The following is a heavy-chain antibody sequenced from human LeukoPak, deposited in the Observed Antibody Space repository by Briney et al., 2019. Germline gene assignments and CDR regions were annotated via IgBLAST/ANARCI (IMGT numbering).Heavy chain of an antibody. CDR3: ARDGRIQLWYYFDY. Sequence: ASVKVSCKASGYTFTSYGISWVRQAPGQGLEWMGWISAYNGNTNYAQKLQGRATMTTDTSTSTAYMELRSLRSDDTAVYYCARDGRIQLWYYFDYWGQGTLVTVSS. CDR1: GYTFTSYG. D-gene: IGHD5-18*01. J-gene: IGHJ4*02. CDR2: ISAYNGNT. V-gene: IGHV1-18*01.